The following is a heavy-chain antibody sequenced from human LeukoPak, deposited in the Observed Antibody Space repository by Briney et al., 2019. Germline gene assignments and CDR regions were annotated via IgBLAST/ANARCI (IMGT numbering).Heavy chain of an antibody. CDR1: GFSLSSYA. V-gene: IGHV3-23*01. Sequence: GGSLRLSCAASGFSLSSYAMTWVRQAPGKGLEWVSGISGSGGDTYYADSVKGRFTISRDTSKSTLFLQMNSLRAEDTAIYYCAKDDSFDHYYDSGGRFDYWGQGTLVTVSS. CDR3: AKDDSFDHYYDSGGRFDY. J-gene: IGHJ4*02. CDR2: ISGSGGDT. D-gene: IGHD3-22*01.